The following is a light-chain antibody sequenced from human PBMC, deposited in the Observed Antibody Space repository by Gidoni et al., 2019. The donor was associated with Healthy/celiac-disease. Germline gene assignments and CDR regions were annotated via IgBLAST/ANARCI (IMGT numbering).Light chain of an antibody. CDR1: QSLLHSNGYIY. V-gene: IGKV2-28*01. CDR2: LGS. CDR3: MQALQTRVT. J-gene: IGKJ3*01. Sequence: DIVMTQSPLSLPVTPGEPASISCRSSQSLLHSNGYIYLDWYLQKPGQSPQLLIYLGSNRASGVPDRFSGSGSGTDFTLKISRVEAEDVGVYYCMQALQTRVTFGPGTKVDIK.